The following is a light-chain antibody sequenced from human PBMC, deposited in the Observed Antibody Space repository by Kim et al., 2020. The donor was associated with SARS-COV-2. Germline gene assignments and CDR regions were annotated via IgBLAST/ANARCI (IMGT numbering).Light chain of an antibody. Sequence: QLVLTQPPSASGTPGQRVTISCSGSSSNIATNPVNWYKQLPGAAPKLLLYNNNQRPSGVPDRFSGSRSGTSASLAISGLQSEDEADYYCAAWDDSLNGYVFGTGTKVTVL. CDR1: SSNIATNP. CDR2: NNN. V-gene: IGLV1-44*01. J-gene: IGLJ1*01. CDR3: AAWDDSLNGYV.